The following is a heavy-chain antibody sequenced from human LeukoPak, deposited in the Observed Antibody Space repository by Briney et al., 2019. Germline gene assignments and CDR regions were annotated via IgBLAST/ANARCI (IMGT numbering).Heavy chain of an antibody. J-gene: IGHJ4*02. CDR3: AKEYSYGSLFDY. CDR1: GYTFTSNY. D-gene: IGHD5-18*01. CDR2: IAPSSGTT. Sequence: ASVTVSCKASGYTFTSNYMHWVRQAPGQGLEWMGVIAPSSGTTSYAQKFQGRVTMTRDTSTSTLYMELSSLTSEDTAVYYCAKEYSYGSLFDYWGQGTLVTVSS. V-gene: IGHV1-46*01.